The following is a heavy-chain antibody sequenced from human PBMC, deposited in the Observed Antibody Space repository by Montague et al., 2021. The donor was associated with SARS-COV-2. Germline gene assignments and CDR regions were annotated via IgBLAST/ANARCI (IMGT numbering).Heavy chain of an antibody. CDR1: GLSLSTSGVG. CDR3: ALTRVSYDILTGYYHRDAFDI. V-gene: IGHV2-5*01. J-gene: IGHJ3*02. D-gene: IGHD3-9*01. Sequence: PALVKPTQTLTLTCIFPGLSLSTSGVGVGWIRQPPGKALEWLALIYWNDDKRYSPSLKSRLTITKDTSKNQVVLTMTNMDPVDTATYYCALTRVSYDILTGYYHRDAFDIWGQGTMVTVSS. CDR2: IYWNDDK.